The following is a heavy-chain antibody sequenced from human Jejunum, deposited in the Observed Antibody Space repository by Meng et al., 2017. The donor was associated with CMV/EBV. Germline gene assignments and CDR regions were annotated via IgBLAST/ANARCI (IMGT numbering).Heavy chain of an antibody. V-gene: IGHV4-39*07. J-gene: IGHJ4*02. CDR3: ARDLTNNWFYY. CDR2: MLFSGIA. Sequence: QMQLQESGPGLLTPAETLSLTCTASGDPISSGSHYWAWIRQSPGKRLEWIGSMLFSGIADYNPSLKSRVTISLDATQRQFSLRLTSVTAADTAVYFCARDLTNNWFYYWGQGTLVTVSS. CDR1: GDPISSGSHY. D-gene: IGHD1-1*01.